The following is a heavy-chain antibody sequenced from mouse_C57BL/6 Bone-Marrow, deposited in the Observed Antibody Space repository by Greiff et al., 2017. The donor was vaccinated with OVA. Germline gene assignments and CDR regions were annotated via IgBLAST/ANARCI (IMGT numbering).Heavy chain of an antibody. J-gene: IGHJ1*03. V-gene: IGHV1-43*01. Sequence: EVQLQQSGPELVKPGASVKISCKASGYSFTGYYMHWVKQSSEKSLEWIGEINPSTGGTSYNQKFKGKATLTVDKSSSTAYMQLKSLTSEDSAVYYCARRIYYYGSSYDYCYFDVWGTGTTVTVSS. CDR1: GYSFTGYY. D-gene: IGHD1-1*01. CDR2: INPSTGGT. CDR3: ARRIYYYGSSYDYCYFDV.